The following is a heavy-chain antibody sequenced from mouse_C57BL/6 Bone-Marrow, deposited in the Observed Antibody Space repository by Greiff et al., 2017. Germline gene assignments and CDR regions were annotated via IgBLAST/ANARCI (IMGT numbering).Heavy chain of an antibody. CDR1: GFTFSSYA. J-gene: IGHJ3*01. CDR3: AKLFAY. V-gene: IGHV5-4*03. CDR2: ISDGGSYT. Sequence: EVMLVESGGGLVKPGGSLKLSCAASGFTFSSYAMSWVRQTPEKRLEWVATISDGGSYTYYPENVKGRFTISRDNAKNNLYLQMSHLKSEDTAMYYCAKLFAYWGQGTLVTVSA.